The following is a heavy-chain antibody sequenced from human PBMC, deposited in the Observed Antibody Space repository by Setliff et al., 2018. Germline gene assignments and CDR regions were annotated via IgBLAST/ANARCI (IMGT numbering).Heavy chain of an antibody. CDR1: GVSVNSLTW. V-gene: IGHV4-28*01. J-gene: IGHJ6*03. Sequence: PSETLSLTCAVSGVSVNSLTWWSWVRQTPGKGLEWIGFIYHDGNPKFNPSVNYNPSLKSRVTMSIDKSKNQFSLNLRSVTAADTAVYYCVRTDYSDGRYSMDVWGTGTTVTVSS. D-gene: IGHD6-19*01. CDR3: VRTDYSDGRYSMDV. CDR2: IYHDGNP.